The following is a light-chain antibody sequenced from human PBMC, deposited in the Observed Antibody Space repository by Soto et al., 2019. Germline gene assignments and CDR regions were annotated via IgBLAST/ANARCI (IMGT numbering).Light chain of an antibody. CDR1: QSISTR. Sequence: DIQMTQSPSTLSASVGDRVTITCRASQSISTRLAWYQQKPGRAPNLLIYKASDLKTGGPSRFSGSGSGTEFTLSITTLQPDDFATYYCQHSGTFGQGTKVEIK. V-gene: IGKV1-5*03. CDR3: QHSGT. CDR2: KAS. J-gene: IGKJ1*01.